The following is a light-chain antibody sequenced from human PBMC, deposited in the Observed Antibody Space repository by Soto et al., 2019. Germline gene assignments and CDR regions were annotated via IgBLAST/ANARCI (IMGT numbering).Light chain of an antibody. V-gene: IGKV3-15*01. J-gene: IGKJ5*01. Sequence: IVLTQSPGTLSLSPVERATLSGVASQSVTSNYLAWYQQKPGQAPRLLIYGASSRATGIPVRFSGSGSGTEFTLTISSLQSEDFAVYYCQQYNNWPLTFGQGTRLEIK. CDR2: GAS. CDR1: QSVTSN. CDR3: QQYNNWPLT.